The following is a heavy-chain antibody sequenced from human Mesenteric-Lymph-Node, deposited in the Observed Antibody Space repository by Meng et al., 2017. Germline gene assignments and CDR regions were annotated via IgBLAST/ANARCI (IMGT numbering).Heavy chain of an antibody. V-gene: IGHV1-2*06. Sequence: QVQLVQSGAEVKMPGASVNVSCKSSGYTFTGYHMHWVRQAPGQGLEWMGRINPTSGGTNYAQKFQGRVTMTRDTSISTAYMELSRLRSDDTAVYYCASEDTAMVFDYWGQGTLVTVSS. CDR3: ASEDTAMVFDY. D-gene: IGHD5-18*01. CDR2: INPTSGGT. CDR1: GYTFTGYH. J-gene: IGHJ4*02.